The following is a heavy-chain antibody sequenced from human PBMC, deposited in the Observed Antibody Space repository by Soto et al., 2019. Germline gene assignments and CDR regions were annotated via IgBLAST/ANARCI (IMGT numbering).Heavy chain of an antibody. CDR3: ATSDPLVGATTAWVY. D-gene: IGHD1-26*01. J-gene: IGHJ4*02. V-gene: IGHV3-23*01. CDR2: ICVSGGST. Sequence: GSPVLYWASSGFTRNSYAMIWVGRAPGKGTEFAEAICVSGGSTYYADSVKGRFTISGDNYKNTLYLQMNSLRAEDTAVYSCATSDPLVGATTAWVYWGQGT. CDR1: GFTRNSYA.